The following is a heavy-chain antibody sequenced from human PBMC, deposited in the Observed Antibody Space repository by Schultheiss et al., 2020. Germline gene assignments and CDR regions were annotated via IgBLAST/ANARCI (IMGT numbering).Heavy chain of an antibody. V-gene: IGHV1-8*02. CDR2: MNPNSGNT. CDR3: AKDAKYYDILTGYLGDHFDY. J-gene: IGHJ4*02. Sequence: ASVKVSCKASGYTFTGYYMHWVRQATGQGLEWMGWMNPNSGNTGYAQKFQGRVTMTTDTSTSTAYMELSSLRSDDTAVYYCAKDAKYYDILTGYLGDHFDYWGQGTLVTVSS. D-gene: IGHD3-9*01. CDR1: GYTFTGYY.